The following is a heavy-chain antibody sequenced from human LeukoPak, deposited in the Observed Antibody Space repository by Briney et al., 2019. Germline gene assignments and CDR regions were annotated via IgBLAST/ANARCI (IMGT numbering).Heavy chain of an antibody. CDR3: ASSKSRGAVAATFAPTDAFDI. CDR2: ISSSSSYI. Sequence: GGSLRLSCAASGFTFSSYSMNWVRQAPGKGLEWVSSISSSSSYIYYADSVKGRFTISRDNAKNSLYLQMNSLRAEDTAVYYCASSKSRGAVAATFAPTDAFDIWGQGTMVTVSS. D-gene: IGHD2-15*01. J-gene: IGHJ3*02. V-gene: IGHV3-21*01. CDR1: GFTFSSYS.